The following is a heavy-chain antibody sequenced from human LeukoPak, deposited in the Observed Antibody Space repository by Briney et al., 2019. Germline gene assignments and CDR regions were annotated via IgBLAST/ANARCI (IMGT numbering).Heavy chain of an antibody. CDR2: MNPNSGNT. CDR3: EDVVRYSAMVIEDY. Sequence: ASVKVSCKASGYTFTSYDINWVRQATGQGLEWMGWMNPNSGNTGYAQKFQGRVTMTRNTSISTAYMELSSLRSEDTVVYYGEDVVRYSAMVIEDYWGQGTLVTVSS. CDR1: GYTFTSYD. D-gene: IGHD5-18*01. V-gene: IGHV1-8*01. J-gene: IGHJ4*02.